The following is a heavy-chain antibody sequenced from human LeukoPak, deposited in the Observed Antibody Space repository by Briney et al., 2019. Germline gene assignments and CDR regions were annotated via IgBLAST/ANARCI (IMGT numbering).Heavy chain of an antibody. Sequence: SETLSLTCTVSGDSISSSSSYWGWIRQPPGEGLEWIGSIYYSGSTYYNTSLKSRVTISVDTSKNQFSLKLSSVTAADTAVYYCASGEMATILPDYWGQGTLVTVSS. V-gene: IGHV4-39*01. D-gene: IGHD5-24*01. CDR1: GDSISSSSSY. J-gene: IGHJ4*02. CDR2: IYYSGST. CDR3: ASGEMATILPDY.